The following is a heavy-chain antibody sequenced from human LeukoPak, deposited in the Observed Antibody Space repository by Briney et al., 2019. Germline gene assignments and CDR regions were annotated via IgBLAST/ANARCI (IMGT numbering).Heavy chain of an antibody. Sequence: PGGSLRLSCAASGFTFSSYEMNWVRQAPGKGLEWVSYISSSGSTIYYADSVKGRFTISRDNAKNSLYLQMNSLRAEDTAVYYCGRYGLGHYYMDVWGKGTTVTVSS. CDR1: GFTFSSYE. CDR2: ISSSGSTI. D-gene: IGHD6-19*01. J-gene: IGHJ6*03. CDR3: GRYGLGHYYMDV. V-gene: IGHV3-48*03.